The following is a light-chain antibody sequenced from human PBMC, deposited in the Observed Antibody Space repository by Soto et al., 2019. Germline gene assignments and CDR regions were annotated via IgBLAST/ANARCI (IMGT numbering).Light chain of an antibody. V-gene: IGKV3-20*01. J-gene: IGKJ2*01. Sequence: ETVLTQSPDTLSLSPGERATLSCRASHSVCGSYLAWYQQKPGQAPRLLIFGVSNRATGIPDRFSGSGSGTDFTLTISRLEPEDSAVYYCQQYCSPSMYTFGQGTKLEIK. CDR1: HSVCGSY. CDR3: QQYCSPSMYT. CDR2: GVS.